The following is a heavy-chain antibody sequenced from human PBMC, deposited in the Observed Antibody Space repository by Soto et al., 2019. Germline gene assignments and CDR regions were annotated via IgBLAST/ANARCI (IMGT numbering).Heavy chain of an antibody. V-gene: IGHV1-2*04. CDR1: GYTFTGYY. D-gene: IGHD2-2*01. CDR2: INPNSGGT. Sequence: ASVKVSCKASGYTFTGYYMHWVRQAPGQGLEWMGWINPNSGGTNYAQKFQGWVTMTRDTSISTAYMELGRLRSDDTAVYYCAREGNGTKPYYYYYYGMDVWGQGTTVTVSS. J-gene: IGHJ6*02. CDR3: AREGNGTKPYYYYYYGMDV.